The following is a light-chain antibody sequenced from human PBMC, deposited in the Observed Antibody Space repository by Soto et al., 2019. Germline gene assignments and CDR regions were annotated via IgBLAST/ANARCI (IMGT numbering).Light chain of an antibody. V-gene: IGKV3-20*01. Sequence: EIVMTQFPSTLSVSPGETATLSCRASQSVGSNLVWYQQKPGQAPRLLIYGASNRATGIPDRFSGSGSGTDFTLTISRLEPEDFAVYYCQQYGSSGTFGQGTKV. J-gene: IGKJ1*01. CDR2: GAS. CDR1: QSVGSN. CDR3: QQYGSSGT.